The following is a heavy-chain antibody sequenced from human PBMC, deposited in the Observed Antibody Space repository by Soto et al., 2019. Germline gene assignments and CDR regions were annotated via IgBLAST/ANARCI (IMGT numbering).Heavy chain of an antibody. CDR3: ARTYIAAWRPTASDL. CDR2: ASPVFGTT. V-gene: IGHV1-69*01. D-gene: IGHD6-13*01. Sequence: QVQLVQSGAEVRKPGSSVKVSCKASGDTFMYYAFTWVRQAPGQGLEWVGQASPVFGTTNHAQKFQGRATFNADESTSTAYMELSSLRFEDTAVYFCARTYIAAWRPTASDLWGQGTMVTVSS. CDR1: GDTFMYYA. J-gene: IGHJ3*01.